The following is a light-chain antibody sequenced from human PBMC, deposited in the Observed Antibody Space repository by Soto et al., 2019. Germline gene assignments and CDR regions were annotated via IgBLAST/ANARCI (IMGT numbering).Light chain of an antibody. CDR2: GNS. Sequence: QAVVTQPPSVSGAPGQGVTISCTGSSSNIGAGYDVHWYQQLPGTAPKLLIYGNSNRPSGVPDRFSGSKSGTSASLAITGLQAEDEADYYCQSYDSSLSGSNVVFGGGTKVTVL. CDR3: QSYDSSLSGSNVV. J-gene: IGLJ2*01. V-gene: IGLV1-40*01. CDR1: SSNIGAGYD.